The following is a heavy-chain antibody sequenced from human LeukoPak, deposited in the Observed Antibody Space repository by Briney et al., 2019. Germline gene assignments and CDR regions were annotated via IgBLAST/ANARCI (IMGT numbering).Heavy chain of an antibody. Sequence: PSGTLSLTCAVSGDSIASTKWWSWVRQPPGKGLEWIGEIYHSGSPNYSPSLQSRVTISVDKSKNQFSLKLSSVTAADTAVYYCASRNVWGSHRIWGQGTMVTVSS. CDR1: GDSIASTKW. CDR3: ASRNVWGSHRI. CDR2: IYHSGSP. D-gene: IGHD3-16*01. J-gene: IGHJ3*02. V-gene: IGHV4-4*02.